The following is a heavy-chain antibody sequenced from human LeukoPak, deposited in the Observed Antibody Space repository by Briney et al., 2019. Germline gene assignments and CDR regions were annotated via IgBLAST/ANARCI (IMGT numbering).Heavy chain of an antibody. D-gene: IGHD4-17*01. V-gene: IGHV3-7*01. J-gene: IGHJ4*02. CDR3: AKDGPYGLGDY. CDR2: INQDGTEK. Sequence: GESLRLSCAASGFSFSTYWMSWVRQAPGKGLEWVANINQDGTEKYYVDSVKGRFTVSRDYAKNSLYLQMNSLRVEDTAVYYCAKDGPYGLGDYWGQGTLVTVSS. CDR1: GFSFSTYW.